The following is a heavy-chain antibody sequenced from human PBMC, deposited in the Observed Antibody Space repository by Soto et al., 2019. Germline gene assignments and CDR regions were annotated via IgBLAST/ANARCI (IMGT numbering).Heavy chain of an antibody. Sequence: EVQLVESGGGLVQPGGSLRLSCAASEFTFSAYWMTWVRQAPGKGLELVANIKEDGSEKYYVDSVKGRFTISRDNAKNSLFLQMNSLRPEDTAVYYCASQTTPGYYYHYMDVWGKGTTVTVSS. CDR3: ASQTTPGYYYHYMDV. CDR1: EFTFSAYW. D-gene: IGHD1-1*01. CDR2: IKEDGSEK. J-gene: IGHJ6*03. V-gene: IGHV3-7*01.